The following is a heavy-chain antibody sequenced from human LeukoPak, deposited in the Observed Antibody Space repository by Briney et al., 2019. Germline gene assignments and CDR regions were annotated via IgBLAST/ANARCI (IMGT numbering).Heavy chain of an antibody. V-gene: IGHV4-39*01. CDR1: GYSISSSIDY. J-gene: IGHJ6*02. CDR3: ARHEGCGSSCFYAMDV. D-gene: IGHD2-15*01. CDR2: MYYSVST. Sequence: SETLSLTCTVSGYSISSSIDYWGWIRQPPGNNLEWIGTMYYSVSTYYNPSLKSRVTISADTSKNQFSLKLSSVTAADTAVYYCARHEGCGSSCFYAMDVWGQGTTVTVSS.